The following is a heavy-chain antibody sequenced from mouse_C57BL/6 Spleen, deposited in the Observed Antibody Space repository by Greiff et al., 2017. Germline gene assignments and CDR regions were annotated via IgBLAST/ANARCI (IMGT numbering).Heavy chain of an antibody. D-gene: IGHD1-1*01. CDR1: GFTFSSYG. CDR2: ISSGGSYT. J-gene: IGHJ4*01. Sequence: DVQLVESGGDLVKPGGSLKLSCAASGFTFSSYGMSWVRQTPDKRLEWVATISSGGSYTYYPDSVKGRFTISRDNAKNTLYLQMSSLKSEDTAMYYCARPYYGSSYDYAMDYWGQGTSVTVSS. CDR3: ARPYYGSSYDYAMDY. V-gene: IGHV5-6*01.